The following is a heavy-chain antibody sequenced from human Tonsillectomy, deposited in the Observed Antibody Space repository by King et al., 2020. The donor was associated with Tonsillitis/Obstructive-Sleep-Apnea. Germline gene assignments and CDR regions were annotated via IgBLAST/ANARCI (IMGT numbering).Heavy chain of an antibody. Sequence: VQLVESGGGVVQPGRSLRLSCAASGFSFSTYGMHWVHQAPGKGLEWVAVIWYDGSNKYYVDSVKGRFTISRDNSKNTMYLQMNSLRAEDSAVYYCARSRENTDYWGQGTLVTVSS. V-gene: IGHV3-33*01. D-gene: IGHD1/OR15-1a*01. J-gene: IGHJ4*02. CDR1: GFSFSTYG. CDR2: IWYDGSNK. CDR3: ARSRENTDY.